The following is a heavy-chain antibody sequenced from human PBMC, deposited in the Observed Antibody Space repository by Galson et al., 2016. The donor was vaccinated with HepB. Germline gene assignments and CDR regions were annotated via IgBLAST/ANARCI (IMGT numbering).Heavy chain of an antibody. Sequence: SLRLSCAASGLSFSTYAMHWVRQAPGKGLEWVALISYDGSYSSYADSVKGRFTISRDNSKKTLYLQVNSLRAEDTAVYYCAKVPSMVRGFWGQGTLVTVSS. D-gene: IGHD3-10*01. J-gene: IGHJ3*01. V-gene: IGHV3-30*04. CDR2: ISYDGSYS. CDR1: GLSFSTYA. CDR3: AKVPSMVRGF.